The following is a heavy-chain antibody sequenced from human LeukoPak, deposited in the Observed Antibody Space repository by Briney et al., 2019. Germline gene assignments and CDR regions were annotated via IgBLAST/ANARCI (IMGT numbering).Heavy chain of an antibody. CDR3: ARFVNTMVRGVHSGAFDI. J-gene: IGHJ3*02. D-gene: IGHD3-10*01. V-gene: IGHV4-4*02. CDR2: IYHSGST. CDR1: GGSISSSNW. Sequence: SETLSLTCAVSGGSISSSNWWSWVRQPPGKGLEWIGEIYHSGSTNYNPSPKSRVTISVDTSKNQFSLKLSSVTAADTAVYYCARFVNTMVRGVHSGAFDIWGQGTMVTVSS.